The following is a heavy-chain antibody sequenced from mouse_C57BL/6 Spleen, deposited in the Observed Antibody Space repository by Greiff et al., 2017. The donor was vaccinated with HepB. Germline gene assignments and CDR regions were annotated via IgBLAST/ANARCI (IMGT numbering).Heavy chain of an antibody. V-gene: IGHV1-81*01. CDR2: IYPRSGNT. D-gene: IGHD1-1*01. CDR3: ARSGGITAVEDYFDY. J-gene: IGHJ2*01. Sequence: QVQLKESGAELARPGASVKLSCKASGYTFTSYGISWVKQRTGQGLEWIGEIYPRSGNTYYNEKFKGKATLTADKSSSTAYMELRSLTSEDSAVYVCARSGGITAVEDYFDYWGQGTTLTVSS. CDR1: GYTFTSYG.